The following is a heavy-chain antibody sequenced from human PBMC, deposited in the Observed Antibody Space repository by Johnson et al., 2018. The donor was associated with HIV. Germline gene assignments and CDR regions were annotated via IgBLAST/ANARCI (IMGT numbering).Heavy chain of an antibody. CDR1: GFTFSRYW. D-gene: IGHD3-3*01. CDR2: ISWDSGSI. Sequence: MQLVESGGGLVQPGGSLRLSCAASGFTFSRYWMHWVRQAPGKGLVWVSVISWDSGSIGYADSVKGRFTISRDNAKNSLYLQMNSLRAEDTALYYCAKGRRGAIFGVARSAFDIWGKGTMVTVSS. J-gene: IGHJ3*02. V-gene: IGHV3-74*01. CDR3: AKGRRGAIFGVARSAFDI.